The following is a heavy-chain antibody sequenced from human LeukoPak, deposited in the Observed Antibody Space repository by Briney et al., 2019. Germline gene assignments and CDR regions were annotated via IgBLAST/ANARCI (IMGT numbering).Heavy chain of an antibody. CDR3: ARSESTMTTWSMDY. D-gene: IGHD5-24*01. J-gene: IGHJ4*02. CDR2: IKQEGSER. V-gene: IGHV3-7*01. CDR1: GFIFSSYW. Sequence: GGSLRLSCAASGFIFSSYWMSWVRQAPGKGLEWVAYIKQEGSERYYGDSVEGRFTISRDNARNSVYLQMNSLRAEDTATYYCARSESTMTTWSMDYWGQGILVTVSS.